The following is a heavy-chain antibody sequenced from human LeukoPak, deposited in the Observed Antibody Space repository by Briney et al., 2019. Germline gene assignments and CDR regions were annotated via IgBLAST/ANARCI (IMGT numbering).Heavy chain of an antibody. J-gene: IGHJ4*02. CDR1: GFTFSSYA. CDR3: AKGPILEWPYSSSGDY. Sequence: GGSLRLSCAASGFTFSSYAMSWVRQAPGKGLEWVSAISGSGGSTYYADSVKGRFTISRDNSKNTLYLQMNSLRAEDTAVYYCAKGPILEWPYSSSGDYWGQGTLVTVSS. V-gene: IGHV3-23*01. D-gene: IGHD3-3*01. CDR2: ISGSGGST.